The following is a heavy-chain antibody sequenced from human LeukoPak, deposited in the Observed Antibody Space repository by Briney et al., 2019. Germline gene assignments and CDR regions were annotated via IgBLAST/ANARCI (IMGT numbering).Heavy chain of an antibody. CDR1: GGSISSYY. CDR2: IYYSGST. D-gene: IGHD2-21*02. Sequence: SETLSLTCTVSGGSISSYYWSWIRQPPGKGLGWIGYIYYSGSTNYNPSLKSRVTISVDTSKNQFSLKLSSVTAADTAVYYCARSPPFSYCGGDCYSNFDYWGQGTLVTVSS. V-gene: IGHV4-59*01. CDR3: ARSPPFSYCGGDCYSNFDY. J-gene: IGHJ4*02.